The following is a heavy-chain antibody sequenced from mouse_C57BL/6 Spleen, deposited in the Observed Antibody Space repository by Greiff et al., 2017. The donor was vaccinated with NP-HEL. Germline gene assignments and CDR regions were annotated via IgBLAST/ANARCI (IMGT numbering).Heavy chain of an antibody. Sequence: EVQLVESGPELVKPGASVKISCKASGYSFTGYYMNWVKQSPEKSLEWIGEINPSTGGTTYNQKFKAKATLTVDKSSSTAYMQLKSLTSEDSAVYYCARSTVVGSYAMDYWGQGTSVTVSS. V-gene: IGHV1-42*01. D-gene: IGHD1-1*01. CDR2: INPSTGGT. CDR1: GYSFTGYY. J-gene: IGHJ4*01. CDR3: ARSTVVGSYAMDY.